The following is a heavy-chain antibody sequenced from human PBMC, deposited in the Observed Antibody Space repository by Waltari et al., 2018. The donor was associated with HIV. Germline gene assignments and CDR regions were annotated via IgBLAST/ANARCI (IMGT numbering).Heavy chain of an antibody. CDR3: AGGVGFWENNDMDV. Sequence: QVQLQESGPGLVKPSETLSLTCAVSGGSISNYYWSWIRQPAGKGLEWIGSIYTSGSTNYNPSLKSRVTMSVDTSKNQFSLKLTSVTAADTAVYYCAGGVGFWENNDMDVWGQGTTVTVSS. CDR1: GGSISNYY. D-gene: IGHD3-3*01. J-gene: IGHJ6*02. V-gene: IGHV4-4*07. CDR2: IYTSGST.